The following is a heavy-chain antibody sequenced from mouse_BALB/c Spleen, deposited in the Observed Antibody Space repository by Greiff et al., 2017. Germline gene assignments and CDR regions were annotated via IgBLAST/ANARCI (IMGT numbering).Heavy chain of an antibody. J-gene: IGHJ4*01. Sequence: VQLQQPGAELVKPGASVKLSCKASGYTFTSYWMHWVKQRPGQGLEWIGEIDPSDSYTNYNQKFKGKATLTVDKSSSTAYMQLSSLTSEDSAVYYCARRGLRRDAMDYWGQGTSVTVSS. CDR3: ARRGLRRDAMDY. D-gene: IGHD2-2*01. CDR2: IDPSDSYT. V-gene: IGHV1-69*02. CDR1: GYTFTSYW.